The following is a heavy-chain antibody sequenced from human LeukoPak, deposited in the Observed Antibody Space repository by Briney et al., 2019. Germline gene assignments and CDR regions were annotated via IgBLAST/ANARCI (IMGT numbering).Heavy chain of an antibody. V-gene: IGHV4-61*01. Sequence: PSETLSLTCTVSGGSVSSGSYYWSWIRQPPGTGLEWIGYIYYSGSTNYNPSLKSRVTISVDTSKNQFSLKLSSVTAADTAVYYCARIRAAAGIDDNWFDPWGQGTLVTVSS. CDR3: ARIRAAAGIDDNWFDP. D-gene: IGHD6-13*01. J-gene: IGHJ5*02. CDR1: GGSVSSGSYY. CDR2: IYYSGST.